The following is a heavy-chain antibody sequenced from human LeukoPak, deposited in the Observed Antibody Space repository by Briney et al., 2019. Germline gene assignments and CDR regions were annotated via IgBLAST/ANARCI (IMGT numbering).Heavy chain of an antibody. CDR3: VRFALTSSLDH. J-gene: IGHJ5*02. CDR1: GYKLTNNW. D-gene: IGHD6-13*01. V-gene: IGHV5-51*01. Sequence: GESLQISCKISGYKLTNNWIGWVRQVPGKGLEWMGLIYPGYSDAKYSPSFQGQVTLPVDASISTAYLQLSGLRASDTAIYYCVRFALTSSLDHWGQGTLVTVSS. CDR2: IYPGYSDA.